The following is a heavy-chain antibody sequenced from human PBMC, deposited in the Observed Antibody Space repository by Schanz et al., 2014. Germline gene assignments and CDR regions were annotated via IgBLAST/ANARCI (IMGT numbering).Heavy chain of an antibody. CDR2: IAYDGSRK. CDR3: VTWSATCRYQDY. CDR1: GFTFSAFG. V-gene: IGHV3-30*02. J-gene: IGHJ4*02. D-gene: IGHD2-15*01. Sequence: HVQLVESGGGVVQPGGSLRLSCAASGFTFSAFGMHWVRQAPGKGLDWVAFIAYDGSRKYYGDSVRGRFTISRDNSKNTLSLQMDDLRGDDTAMYYCVTWSATCRYQDYWGQGTLVSVSA.